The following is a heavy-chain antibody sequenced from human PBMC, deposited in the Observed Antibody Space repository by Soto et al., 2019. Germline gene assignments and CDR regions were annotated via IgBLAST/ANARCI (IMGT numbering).Heavy chain of an antibody. CDR1: GGSFSGYY. V-gene: IGHV4-34*01. D-gene: IGHD5-12*01. CDR2: INHSGST. J-gene: IGHJ3*01. Sequence: SETLSLICAVYGGSFSGYYWSWIRQPPGKGLEWIGEINHSGSTNYNPSLKSRVTISVDTSKNQFSLKLSSVTAADTAVYYCGTGRVPRPRVWLRGRGSDAF. CDR3: GTGRVPRPRVWLRGRGSDAF.